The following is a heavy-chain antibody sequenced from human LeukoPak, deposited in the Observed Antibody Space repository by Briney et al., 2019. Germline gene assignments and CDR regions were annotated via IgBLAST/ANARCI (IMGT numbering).Heavy chain of an antibody. V-gene: IGHV4-34*01. CDR2: INHSGST. CDR3: ARVDNWGFNY. Sequence: SETLSLTCAVYGGSFSGYYWSWIRQPPGKGLEWIGEINHSGSTNYNPSLKSRVTISVDTSKNQFSLKLSSVTAADTAVYYCARVDNWGFNYWGQGTLVTVSS. CDR1: GGSFSGYY. J-gene: IGHJ4*02. D-gene: IGHD7-27*01.